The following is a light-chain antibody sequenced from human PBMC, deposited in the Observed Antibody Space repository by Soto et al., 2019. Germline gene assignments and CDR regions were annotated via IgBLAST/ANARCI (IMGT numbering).Light chain of an antibody. V-gene: IGLV2-14*01. CDR2: DVN. CDR1: SSHIGGYNY. CDR3: SSYAGTNTLVL. J-gene: IGLJ2*01. Sequence: QSALTQPASVSGSPAQSITISCTGTSSHIGGYNYVSWFQQHPGKAPKLIIYDVNNRPSGVSNRFSGSKSGTTASLAISGRQAEDEDEYVCSSYAGTNTLVLFGGGTKLTVL.